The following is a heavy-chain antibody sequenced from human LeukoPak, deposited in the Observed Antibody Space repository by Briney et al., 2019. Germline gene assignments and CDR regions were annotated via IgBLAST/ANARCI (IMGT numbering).Heavy chain of an antibody. CDR1: GYTFTSYG. J-gene: IGHJ4*02. Sequence: GASVKVSCKASGYTFTSYGISWVRQAPGQGLEWMGWISPCNGNTNYAQNLQGRVTMTTDTSTSTAYMELRSLRSNDTAVYYCARGSVSTRPFDYWGQGTLVTVSS. CDR2: ISPCNGNT. CDR3: ARGSVSTRPFDY. D-gene: IGHD4-11*01. V-gene: IGHV1-18*01.